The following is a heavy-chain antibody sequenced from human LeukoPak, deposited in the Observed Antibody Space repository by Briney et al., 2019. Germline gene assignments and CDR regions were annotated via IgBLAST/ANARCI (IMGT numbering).Heavy chain of an antibody. J-gene: IGHJ3*02. CDR3: VRGRIAVAGGGDAFDI. Sequence: GGSLRLSCAASGFTFSSYAMSWVRQAPGKGLEWVSVIYSGGSTYYADSVKGRFTISRDNSKNTLYLQMNSLRAEDTAVYYCVRGRIAVAGGGDAFDIWGQGTMVTVSS. D-gene: IGHD6-19*01. V-gene: IGHV3-53*01. CDR1: GFTFSSYA. CDR2: IYSGGST.